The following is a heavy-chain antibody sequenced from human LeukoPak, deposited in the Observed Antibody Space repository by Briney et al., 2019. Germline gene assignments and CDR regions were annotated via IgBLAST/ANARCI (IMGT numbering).Heavy chain of an antibody. D-gene: IGHD3-10*01. CDR3: ARDVFGLDY. CDR1: GYTFTGYY. V-gene: IGHV1-46*01. CDR2: ITASGGGT. Sequence: GASVKVSCKASGYTFTGYYLHWVRQAPGQGLEWMGVITASGGGTTYAQKFQGRVTMTRDTSSSTVYMELTSLRSEDTAVYYCARDVFGLDYWGRGTLVTVSS. J-gene: IGHJ4*02.